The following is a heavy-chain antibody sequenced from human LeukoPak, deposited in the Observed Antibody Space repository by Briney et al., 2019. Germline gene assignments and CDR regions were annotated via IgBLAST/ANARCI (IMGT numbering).Heavy chain of an antibody. CDR2: IGTAGVT. D-gene: IGHD3-10*01. V-gene: IGHV3-13*01. CDR1: GFTFSSYD. CDR3: ARETNYGSGSYYN. Sequence: PGGSLRLSCAASGFTFSSYDMHWVRQATGKGLEWVSAIGTAGVTYYPGSVKGRFTISRDNSKNTLYLQMNSLRAEDTAVYYCARETNYGSGSYYNWGQGTLVTVSS. J-gene: IGHJ4*02.